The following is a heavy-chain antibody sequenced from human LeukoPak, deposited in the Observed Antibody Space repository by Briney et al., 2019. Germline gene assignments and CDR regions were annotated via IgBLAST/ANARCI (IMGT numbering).Heavy chain of an antibody. J-gene: IGHJ6*02. CDR3: ASKRGPQLASYYYYYYGMDV. CDR2: IIPIFGTA. D-gene: IGHD6-6*01. CDR1: GGTFSSYA. Sequence: ASVTVSCTASGGTFSSYAISWVRQAPGQGLEWMGGIIPIFGTANYAQKFQGRVTITADESTSTAYMELSSLRSEDTAVYYCASKRGPQLASYYYYYYGMDVWGQGTTVTVSS. V-gene: IGHV1-69*01.